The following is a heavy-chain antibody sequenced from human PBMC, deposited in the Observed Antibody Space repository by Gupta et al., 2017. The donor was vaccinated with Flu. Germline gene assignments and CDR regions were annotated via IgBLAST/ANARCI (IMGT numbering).Heavy chain of an antibody. CDR1: GGSFSGYS. CDR2: INHSGST. D-gene: IGHD6-6*01. CDR3: ASSSSSLGYYGMDI. Sequence: QVQLQQWGAGLLKPSETLSLTCAVYGGSFSGYSWSWIRQPPGKGLEWIGEINHSGSTNYNPSLKSRVTRSVDTSKNQFSLKLSSVTAADTAVYYCASSSSSLGYYGMDIWGQGTTVTVSS. J-gene: IGHJ6*02. V-gene: IGHV4-34*01.